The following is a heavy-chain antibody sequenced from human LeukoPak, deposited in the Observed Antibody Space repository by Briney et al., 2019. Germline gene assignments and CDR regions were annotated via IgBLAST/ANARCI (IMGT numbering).Heavy chain of an antibody. CDR1: GFTVSSNY. Sequence: GGSLRLSCAASGFTVSSNYMSWVRQAPGKGLEWVSVIYSGGSTYYADSVKGRFTISRDNSKNPLYLQMNSLRAEDTAVYYCASSCSSTSCLSDAFDIWGQGTMVTVSS. V-gene: IGHV3-53*01. D-gene: IGHD2-2*01. J-gene: IGHJ3*02. CDR2: IYSGGST. CDR3: ASSCSSTSCLSDAFDI.